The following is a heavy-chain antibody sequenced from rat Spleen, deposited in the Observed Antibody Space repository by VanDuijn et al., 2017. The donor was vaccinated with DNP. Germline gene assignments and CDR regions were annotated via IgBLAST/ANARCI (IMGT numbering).Heavy chain of an antibody. V-gene: IGHV5-29*01. Sequence: EVQLVESDGGLVQPGRSLKLSCAASGFTFSDCAMAWVRQAPTGGLEWVATISSDGRTTYYRDSVKGQFTISRDNAKTTLYLQMDSLRSEDTATYYCTRHYTYSGFTSNVMDAWGRGASVTVSS. CDR2: ISSDGRTT. CDR3: TRHYTYSGFTSNVMDA. CDR1: GFTFSDCA. J-gene: IGHJ4*01. D-gene: IGHD1-9*01.